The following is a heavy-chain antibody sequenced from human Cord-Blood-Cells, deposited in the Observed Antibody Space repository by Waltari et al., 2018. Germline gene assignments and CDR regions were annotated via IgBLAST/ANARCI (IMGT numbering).Heavy chain of an antibody. CDR3: ASLGLSGS. V-gene: IGHV4-34*01. CDR1: GGSFSGYY. D-gene: IGHD6-19*01. J-gene: IGHJ4*02. CDR2: ISQSVST. Sequence: QVQLQQWGAGRLTPSETLSLTCAVYGGSFSGYYWSWLRQPPGKGLAGIGEISQSVSTNYNPSLKSRVTISVDTSKNQFSLKLSSVTAADTAVYYCASLGLSGSWGQGTLVTVSS.